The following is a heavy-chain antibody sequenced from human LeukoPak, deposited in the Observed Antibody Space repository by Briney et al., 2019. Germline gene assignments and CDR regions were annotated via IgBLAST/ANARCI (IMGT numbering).Heavy chain of an antibody. CDR1: GGSISSGGYF. D-gene: IGHD3-22*01. V-gene: IGHV4-31*03. CDR2: IYYSGST. Sequence: SQTLSLTCTVSGGSISSGGYFWSWIRQHPGKGLEWIGYIYYSGSTYYSPSLKSRVTISVDTSKNQFTLKLNSVTAADTAVYYCASLSGFYLDWGQGTLVTVSS. J-gene: IGHJ4*02. CDR3: ASLSGFYLD.